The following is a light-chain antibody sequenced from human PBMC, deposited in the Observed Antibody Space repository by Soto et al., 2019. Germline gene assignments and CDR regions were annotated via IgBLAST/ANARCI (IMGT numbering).Light chain of an antibody. CDR2: GAS. CDR3: QHYGSSGT. Sequence: IGLALSPGTVSLSPGERATLSCRASQSVSNNYFAWYQQKPGHAPMLLIDGASNRAAGIPDRFSGSGSGTDFTLTSSRLEHEDFAEYYWQHYGSSGTFGQGTKVDIK. V-gene: IGKV3-20*01. J-gene: IGKJ1*01. CDR1: QSVSNNY.